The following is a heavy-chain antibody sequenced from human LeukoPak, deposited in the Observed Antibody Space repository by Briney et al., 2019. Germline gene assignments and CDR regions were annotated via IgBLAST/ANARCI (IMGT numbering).Heavy chain of an antibody. V-gene: IGHV3-33*08. CDR3: ARAGAARPYYYYGMDV. J-gene: IGHJ6*02. CDR2: IWYDGSNK. D-gene: IGHD6-6*01. CDR1: GFTFSSYW. Sequence: PGGSLRLSCAASGFTFSSYWMSWVRQAPGKGLEWVAVIWYDGSNKYYADSVKGRFTISRDNSKNTLYLQMNSLRAEDTAVYYCARAGAARPYYYYGMDVWGQGTTVTVSS.